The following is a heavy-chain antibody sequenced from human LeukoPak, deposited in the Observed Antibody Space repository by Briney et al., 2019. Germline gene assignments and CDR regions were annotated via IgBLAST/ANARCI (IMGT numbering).Heavy chain of an antibody. J-gene: IGHJ6*03. CDR2: INHSGST. CDR1: GGSFSGYY. Sequence: TSETLSLTCAVYGGSFSGYYWSWIRQPPGKGLEWIGEINHSGSTNYNLSLKSRVTISVDTSKNQFSLKLSSVTAADTAGYYCARHVYSSSWTYYYYYMDVWGKGTTVTISS. D-gene: IGHD6-13*01. V-gene: IGHV4-34*01. CDR3: ARHVYSSSWTYYYYYMDV.